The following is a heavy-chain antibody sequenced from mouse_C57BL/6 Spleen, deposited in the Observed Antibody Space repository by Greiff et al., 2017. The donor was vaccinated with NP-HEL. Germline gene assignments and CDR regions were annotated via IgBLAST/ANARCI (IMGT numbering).Heavy chain of an antibody. CDR1: GYTFTDYY. CDR2: IYPGSGNT. D-gene: IGHD1-1*01. CDR3: ARGGTTYYFDY. J-gene: IGHJ2*01. Sequence: QVQLQQSGPELVKPGASVKISCKASGYTFTDYYINWVKQRPGQGLGWIGWIYPGSGNTKYNEKFKGKATLTVDTSSSTAYMQLSSLTSEDSAVYFCARGGTTYYFDYWGQGTTLTVSS. V-gene: IGHV1-84*01.